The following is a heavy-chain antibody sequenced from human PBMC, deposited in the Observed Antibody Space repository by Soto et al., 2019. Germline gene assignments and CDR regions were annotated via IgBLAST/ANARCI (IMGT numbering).Heavy chain of an antibody. V-gene: IGHV1-69*13. CDR1: GGTFSSYA. CDR3: AREAPKGLDP. Sequence: LVKVSCKASGGTFSSYAISWVRQAPGQGLEWMGGIIPIFGTANYAQKFQGRVTITADESTSAAYMELSSLRSEDTAVYYCAREAPKGLDPWGQGTLVTVSS. D-gene: IGHD6-6*01. J-gene: IGHJ5*02. CDR2: IIPIFGTA.